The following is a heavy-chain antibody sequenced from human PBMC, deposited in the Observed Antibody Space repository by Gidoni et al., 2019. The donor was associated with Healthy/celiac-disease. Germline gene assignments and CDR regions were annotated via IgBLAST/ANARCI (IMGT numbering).Heavy chain of an antibody. CDR2: IKSKTDGGTT. CDR3: TTETTHHYNYYYYGMDV. J-gene: IGHJ6*02. D-gene: IGHD1-7*01. Sequence: EVQLVESGGGLVKPGGSLRLSCAASGFPFTYAWTNWVRQAQGKGLEWIGRIKSKTDGGTTDYAATVKGRFTVSRDDSKNTLYLQINSLKTEDTAVYYCTTETTHHYNYYYYGMDVWGQGTTVTVSS. V-gene: IGHV3-15*07. CDR1: GFPFTYAW.